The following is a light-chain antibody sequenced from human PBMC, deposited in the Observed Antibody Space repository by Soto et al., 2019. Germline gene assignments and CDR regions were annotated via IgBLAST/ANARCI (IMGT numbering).Light chain of an antibody. CDR2: DVS. J-gene: IGLJ1*01. CDR1: SSDVGGYNY. V-gene: IGLV2-11*01. CDR3: CSYAGGYRYV. Sequence: QSALTQPRSVSGSPGQSVTISCTGTSSDVGGYNYVSWYQQHSGKAPKFMIYDVSKRPSGVPDRFSGSKSGNTASLTISGLQAEDEADYYCCSYAGGYRYVFGTGTKLTVL.